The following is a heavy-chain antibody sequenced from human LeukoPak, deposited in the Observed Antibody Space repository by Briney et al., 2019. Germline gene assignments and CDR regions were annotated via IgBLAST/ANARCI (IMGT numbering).Heavy chain of an antibody. CDR1: GGSISSTIYY. CDR2: IDYSGST. J-gene: IGHJ4*02. V-gene: IGHV4-39*01. CDR3: ARTITVIKRYFDF. D-gene: IGHD3-22*01. Sequence: PSETLSLTCTVSGGSISSTIYYWGWIRQPPGKGLEWIGSIDYSGSTYYNPSLKSRVTISVDTSKNQFSLNLSSVTAADTAVYYCARTITVIKRYFDFWGQGTLSPSPQ.